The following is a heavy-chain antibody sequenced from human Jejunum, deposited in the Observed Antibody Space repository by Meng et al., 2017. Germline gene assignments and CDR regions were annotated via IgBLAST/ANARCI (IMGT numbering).Heavy chain of an antibody. CDR2: IFRTGTS. CDR3: ARKGGTYSTGHFPHFDY. D-gene: IGHD6-19*01. Sequence: RRGPGPGLVMPPGLLSPTCAVSGDSTSSDNWWSWVRQPPGKGPEWIGDIFRTGTSNYSPSLRSRVAIYMDKSKNQFSLSLNSVTAADTAVYYCARKGGTYSTGHFPHFDYWGQGTLVTVSS. CDR1: GDSTSSDNW. J-gene: IGHJ4*02. V-gene: IGHV4-4*03.